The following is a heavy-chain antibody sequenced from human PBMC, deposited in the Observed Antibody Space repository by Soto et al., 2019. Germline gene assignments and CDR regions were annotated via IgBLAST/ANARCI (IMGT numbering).Heavy chain of an antibody. CDR3: ASLIYDSSGYPHYFDY. D-gene: IGHD3-22*01. J-gene: IGHJ4*02. CDR1: GGPISSGGYY. Sequence: QAQLQESGPGLVKPSQTLSLTCTVSGGPISSGGYYWSWIRQHPGKGLEWIWYIVYSGSTYYNPSLKSRVTISVDTSKNQFSLKLSSVTAADTVVYDCASLIYDSSGYPHYFDYWGQGTLVTVSS. V-gene: IGHV4-31*03. CDR2: IVYSGST.